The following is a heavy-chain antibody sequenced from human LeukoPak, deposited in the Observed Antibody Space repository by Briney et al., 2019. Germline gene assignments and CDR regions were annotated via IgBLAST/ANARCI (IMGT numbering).Heavy chain of an antibody. CDR3: ARHGVAAAGKSYYYGMDV. D-gene: IGHD6-13*01. V-gene: IGHV5-51*01. J-gene: IGHJ6*02. CDR2: IYPGDSDT. Sequence: GESPKISCKGSGYSFTSYWIGWVRQMPGKGLEWMGIIYPGDSDTRYSPSFQGQVTISADKSISTAYLQWSSLKASDTAMYYCARHGVAAAGKSYYYGMDVWGQGTTVTVSS. CDR1: GYSFTSYW.